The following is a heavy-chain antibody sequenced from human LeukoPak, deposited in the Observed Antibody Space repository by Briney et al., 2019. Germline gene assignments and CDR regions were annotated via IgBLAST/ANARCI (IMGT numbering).Heavy chain of an antibody. CDR2: IIPIFGTA. CDR3: AREGAGGSYSGWFDP. V-gene: IGHV1-69*13. J-gene: IGHJ5*02. D-gene: IGHD1-26*01. Sequence: ASAKVSCKASGGTFSSYAISWVRQAPGQGLEWMGGIIPIFGTANYAQKFQGRVTITADESTSTAYMELSSLRSEDTAVYYCAREGAGGSYSGWFDPWGQGTLVTVSS. CDR1: GGTFSSYA.